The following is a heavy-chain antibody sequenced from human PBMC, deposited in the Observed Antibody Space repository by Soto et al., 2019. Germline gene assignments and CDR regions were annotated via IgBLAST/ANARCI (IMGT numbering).Heavy chain of an antibody. CDR3: AREVIAAAGSGWYDRFDY. J-gene: IGHJ4*02. V-gene: IGHV3-7*01. Sequence: PGGSLRLSCAASGFTFSSYWMSWVRQAPGKGLEWVANIKQDGSEKYYVDSVKGRFTISRDNAKNSLYLQMNSLRAEDTAVYYCAREVIAAAGSGWYDRFDYWGQGTLVTVSS. D-gene: IGHD6-13*01. CDR2: IKQDGSEK. CDR1: GFTFSSYW.